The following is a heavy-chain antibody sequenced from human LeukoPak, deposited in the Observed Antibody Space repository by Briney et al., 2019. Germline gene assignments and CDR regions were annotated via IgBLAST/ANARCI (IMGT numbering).Heavy chain of an antibody. CDR2: ISISSTYT. CDR1: GFTVSANY. Sequence: GGSLRLSCAASGFTVSANYMSWIRQAPGKGLEWVSYISISSTYTNYADSVKGRFTISRDNSKNTLYLQMNSLRAEDTAVYYCAKDQSSSGWPYYDMDVWGQGTTVTVSS. CDR3: AKDQSSSGWPYYDMDV. V-gene: IGHV3-11*05. J-gene: IGHJ6*02. D-gene: IGHD6-19*01.